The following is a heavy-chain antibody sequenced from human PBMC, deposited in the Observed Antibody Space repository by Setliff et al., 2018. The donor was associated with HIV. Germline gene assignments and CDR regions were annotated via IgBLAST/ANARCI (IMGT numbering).Heavy chain of an antibody. CDR2: IFGSGTT. V-gene: IGHV4-4*07. CDR3: ARHGAWDAFDI. D-gene: IGHD3-16*01. Sequence: PSETLSLTCSVSTDSFSNFHWSWMRQPAGKGLEWVGRIFGSGTTHYNPSLKSRVTISVDTSKNQFSLKLSSVTAADTAVYYCARHGAWDAFDIWGQGTMVT. CDR1: TDSFSNFH. J-gene: IGHJ3*02.